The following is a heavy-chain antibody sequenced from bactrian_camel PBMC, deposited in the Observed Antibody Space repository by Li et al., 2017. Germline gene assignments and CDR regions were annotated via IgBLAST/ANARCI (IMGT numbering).Heavy chain of an antibody. D-gene: IGHD7*01. J-gene: IGHJ4*01. CDR2: MYTGFGSGNI. Sequence: HVQLVESGGGSVQAGGSLRLSCAISGRSNENYFLAWFRQPPGKEREGVAAMYTGFGSGNIYYDDSVKGRFTISQDNSKNTLFLQMNVLRPEDTAMYYCAASSRLTGLSLTPGTYNYWGQGTQVTVS. CDR3: AASSRLTGLSLTPGTYNY. V-gene: IGHV3S45*01. CDR1: GRSNENYF.